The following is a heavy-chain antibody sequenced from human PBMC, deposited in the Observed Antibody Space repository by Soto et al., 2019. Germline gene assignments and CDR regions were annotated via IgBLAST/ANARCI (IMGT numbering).Heavy chain of an antibody. CDR1: GFTFSSYG. Sequence: QVQLVESGGGVVQPGRSLRLSCAASGFTFSSYGMHWVRQAPGKGLEWVAVIWYDGSNKYYADSVKGRFIISRDNSKNTLYLQMNSLRAEDTAVYYCARAHSDYAAFDIWGQGTMVTVSS. J-gene: IGHJ3*02. CDR2: IWYDGSNK. V-gene: IGHV3-33*01. D-gene: IGHD5-12*01. CDR3: ARAHSDYAAFDI.